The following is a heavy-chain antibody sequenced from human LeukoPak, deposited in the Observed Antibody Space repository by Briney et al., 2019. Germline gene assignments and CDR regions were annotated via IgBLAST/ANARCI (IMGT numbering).Heavy chain of an antibody. CDR2: AISKSSGGTS. J-gene: IGHJ3*02. V-gene: IGHV3-15*05. D-gene: IGHD1-14*01. CDR1: GFTVGNVY. Sequence: PGGSLRLSCAASGFTVGNVYMTWVRQAPGKGLEWVGRAISKSSGGTSDYAAVVKGRSTISRDDSENTLYLQMNNLKSEDTAVYYCAASMVSGGFDIWGQGTMATVSS. CDR3: AASMVSGGFDI.